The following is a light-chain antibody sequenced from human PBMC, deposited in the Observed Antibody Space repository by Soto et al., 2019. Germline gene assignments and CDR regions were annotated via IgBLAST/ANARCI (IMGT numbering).Light chain of an antibody. Sequence: QAVVTQEPSLTVSPGGTVTLTCASSTGAVTSGYYPNWFQRKPGQAPSTLIYSTTNKHSWTPARFSGSLLGGKAALTLSGVPPEDDSDYYRLLSYGGALVFVGGTKLTVL. CDR2: STT. V-gene: IGLV7-43*01. CDR3: LLSYGGALV. J-gene: IGLJ2*01. CDR1: TGAVTSGYY.